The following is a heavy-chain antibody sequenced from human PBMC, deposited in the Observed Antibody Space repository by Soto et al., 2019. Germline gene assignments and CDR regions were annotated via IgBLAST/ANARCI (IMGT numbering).Heavy chain of an antibody. CDR2: IYYSGST. CDR3: ARATSFSGHHGY. V-gene: IGHV4-31*03. J-gene: IGHJ4*02. D-gene: IGHD2-8*02. CDR1: GCSFSSGGYY. Sequence: QLQLQESGPGLVKPSQTLSLACTVSGCSFSSGGYYWSWIRQLPGKGLEWIGYIYYSGSTYYNPSLKRRFTISLDTSKNQFSLKLSSVTAADTAVYYCARATSFSGHHGYWGQGTLVTVSS.